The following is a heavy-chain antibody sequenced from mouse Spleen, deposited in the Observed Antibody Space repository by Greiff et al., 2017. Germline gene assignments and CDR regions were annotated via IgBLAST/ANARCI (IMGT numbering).Heavy chain of an antibody. CDR2: IHPNSGST. Sequence: QVQLQQPGAELVKPGASVKLSCKASGYTFTSYWMHWVKQRPGQGLEWIGMIHPNSGSTNYNEKFKSKATLTVDKSSSTAYMQLSSLTSEDSAVYYCARWEITPYFDYWGQGTTLTVSS. V-gene: IGHV1-64*01. CDR3: ARWEITPYFDY. D-gene: IGHD2-4*01. CDR1: GYTFTSYW. J-gene: IGHJ2*01.